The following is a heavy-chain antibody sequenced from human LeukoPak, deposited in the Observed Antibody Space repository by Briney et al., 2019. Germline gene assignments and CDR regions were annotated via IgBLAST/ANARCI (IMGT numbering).Heavy chain of an antibody. Sequence: GRSLRLSCAASGFTFSNYGMHWVRQAPGKGLEWVAIIWYDGNNKYYADSVKGRFTISRDNSRNMLYLQMNSLRAEDTAVYYSTRDWNDLDYWGQGTLVTVSS. J-gene: IGHJ4*02. CDR2: IWYDGNNK. D-gene: IGHD1-1*01. CDR1: GFTFSNYG. CDR3: TRDWNDLDY. V-gene: IGHV3-33*01.